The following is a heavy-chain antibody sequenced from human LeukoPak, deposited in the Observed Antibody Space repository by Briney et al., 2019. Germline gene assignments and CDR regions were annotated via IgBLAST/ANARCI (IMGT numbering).Heavy chain of an antibody. CDR2: ISSSSSYI. V-gene: IGHV3-21*01. Sequence: GGSLRLSCAASGLTFSSYNMNWAPQAPGKALECVSSISSSSSYIYYADSVKGRFTISRDNAKNSLYLQMNSLRAEDTAVYYCARDRDYGSGSYWAFDIWGQGTMVTVSS. D-gene: IGHD3-10*01. CDR1: GLTFSSYN. J-gene: IGHJ3*02. CDR3: ARDRDYGSGSYWAFDI.